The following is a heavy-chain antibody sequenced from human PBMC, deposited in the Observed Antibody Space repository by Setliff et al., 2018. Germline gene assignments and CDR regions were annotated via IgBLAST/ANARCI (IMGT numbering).Heavy chain of an antibody. Sequence: GGSLRLSCAAAGFSFSDYYMHWVRQAPGRGLEWVTFISYDGFKIYYAESVKGRFTISRDNAKNSLSLQMNNLRTEDTAVYYCFGAGTCSYWGQGTLVTVSS. J-gene: IGHJ4*02. CDR3: FGAGTCSY. CDR2: ISYDGFKI. CDR1: GFSFSDYY. V-gene: IGHV3-30*03. D-gene: IGHD3-10*01.